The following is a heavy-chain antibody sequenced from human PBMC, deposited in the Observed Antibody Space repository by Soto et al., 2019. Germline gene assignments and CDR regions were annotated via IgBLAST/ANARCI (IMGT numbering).Heavy chain of an antibody. CDR3: ARDCSGGSCYINFYYGMDV. J-gene: IGHJ6*02. CDR2: ISSSGSTT. Sequence: GGSLRLSCAASGFTFRDYYMSWIRQAPGKGLEWVSYISSSGSTTYYADSVKGRFTISRDNARNSLYLQMNSLRAEDTAVYYCARDCSGGSCYINFYYGMDVWGQGTTVTVSS. D-gene: IGHD2-15*01. V-gene: IGHV3-11*01. CDR1: GFTFRDYY.